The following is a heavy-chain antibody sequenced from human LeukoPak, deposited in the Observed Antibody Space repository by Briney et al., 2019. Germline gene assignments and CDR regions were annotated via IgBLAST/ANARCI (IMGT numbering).Heavy chain of an antibody. Sequence: SETLSLTCTVSGGSISSYYWGWIRQPPGKGLEWIGSIYYSGSTYYNPSLKSRVTISVDTSKNQFSLKLSSVTAADTAVYYCARIAVAGLRDYWGQGTLVTVSS. CDR3: ARIAVAGLRDY. J-gene: IGHJ4*02. D-gene: IGHD6-19*01. CDR2: IYYSGST. V-gene: IGHV4-39*07. CDR1: GGSISSYY.